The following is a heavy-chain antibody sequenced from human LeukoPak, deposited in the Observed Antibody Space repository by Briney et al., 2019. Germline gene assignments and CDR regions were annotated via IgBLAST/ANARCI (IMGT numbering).Heavy chain of an antibody. CDR2: IYTSGST. D-gene: IGHD2-2*01. V-gene: IGHV4-61*02. CDR3: ASVLPAAEFVAY. J-gene: IGHJ4*02. CDR1: GGSISSGSYY. Sequence: PSQTLSLTCTVSGGSISSGSYYWSWIRQPAGKGLEWIGRIYTSGSTNYNPSLKSRVTISVDTSKNQFSLKLSSVTAADTALYYCASVLPAAEFVAYWGPGTLVNVYS.